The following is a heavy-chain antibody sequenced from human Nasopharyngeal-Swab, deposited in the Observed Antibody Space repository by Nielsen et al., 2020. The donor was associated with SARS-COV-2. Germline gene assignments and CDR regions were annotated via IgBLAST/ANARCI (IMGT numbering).Heavy chain of an antibody. V-gene: IGHV1-2*06. CDR3: ARDPSGYDSDY. CDR1: GHTFTGYY. CDR2: INPNSGGT. J-gene: IGHJ4*02. Sequence: ASVKVSCKASGHTFTGYYMHWVRQAPGQGLEWMGRINPNSGGTNYAQKFQGRVTMTRDTSISTAYMELSRLRSDDTAVYYCARDPSGYDSDYWGQGTLVTVSS. D-gene: IGHD5-12*01.